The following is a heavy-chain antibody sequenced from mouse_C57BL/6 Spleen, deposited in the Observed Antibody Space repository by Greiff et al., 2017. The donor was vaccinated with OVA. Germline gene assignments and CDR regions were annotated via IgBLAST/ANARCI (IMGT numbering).Heavy chain of an antibody. J-gene: IGHJ3*01. CDR3: ARENYYGSIQFAY. V-gene: IGHV1-26*01. Sequence: EVQLQQSGPELVKPGASVKISCKASGYTFTDYYMNWVKQSHGKSLEWIGDINPNNGGTSYNQKFKGKATLTVDKSSSTAYMELRSLTSEDSAVYYCARENYYGSIQFAYWGQGTLVTVSA. CDR1: GYTFTDYY. D-gene: IGHD1-1*01. CDR2: INPNNGGT.